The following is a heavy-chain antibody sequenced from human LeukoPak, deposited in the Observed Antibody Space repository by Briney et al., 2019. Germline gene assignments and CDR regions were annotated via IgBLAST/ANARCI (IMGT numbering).Heavy chain of an antibody. V-gene: IGHV3-30*03. CDR2: ISYDGSNK. Sequence: GGSLRLSCAASGFTFSSYGMHWVRQAPGKGLEWVADISYDGSNKYYADSVKGRFTISRDNSKNTLYLQMNSLRAEDTAVYYCAREDVWGSYRPPDYWGQGTLVTVSS. CDR3: AREDVWGSYRPPDY. D-gene: IGHD3-16*02. J-gene: IGHJ4*02. CDR1: GFTFSSYG.